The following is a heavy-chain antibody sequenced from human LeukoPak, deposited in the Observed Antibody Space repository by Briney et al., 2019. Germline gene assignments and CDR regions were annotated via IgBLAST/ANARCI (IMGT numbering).Heavy chain of an antibody. CDR3: ATNTSSWSFDY. Sequence: GGSLRLSRAASGFTFSSYAMSWVRQAPGKGLEWVSAISGSGAGTYYADSVKGRFTISRDNSKNTLYLQMHSLRAEDTAVYYCATNTSSWSFDYWGQGTLVTVSS. CDR2: ISGSGAGT. CDR1: GFTFSSYA. D-gene: IGHD6-13*01. J-gene: IGHJ4*02. V-gene: IGHV3-23*01.